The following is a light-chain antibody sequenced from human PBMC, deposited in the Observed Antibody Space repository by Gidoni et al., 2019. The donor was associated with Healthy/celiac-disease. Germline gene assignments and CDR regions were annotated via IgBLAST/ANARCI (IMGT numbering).Light chain of an antibody. CDR1: QVISSY. CDR3: RQYYSFPRT. V-gene: IGKV1D-8*03. Sequence: VIWMTQSPSLLSASTGDRVTISCRMSQVISSYLAWYQQKPGKAPELLIYAASTLQSGVPSRFSSSRSGTDFTLTISSMQSEDFATYYCRQYYSFPRTFXQXTKVEIK. J-gene: IGKJ1*01. CDR2: AAS.